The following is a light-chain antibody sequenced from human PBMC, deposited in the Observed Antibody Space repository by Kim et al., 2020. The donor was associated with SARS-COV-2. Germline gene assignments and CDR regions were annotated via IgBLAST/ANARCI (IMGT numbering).Light chain of an antibody. J-gene: IGKJ1*01. CDR3: KKDNNLIPCT. CDR1: QSVSSN. Sequence: EIVMTQSPATLSVSPGERATLSCRASQSVSSNLAWYQQKPGQAPRLLIYGASTRATGIPARFSGSGSGTEFTLTISSLQSEDFAVYYCKKDNNLIPCTFVEGTKVGIK. CDR2: GAS. V-gene: IGKV3-15*01.